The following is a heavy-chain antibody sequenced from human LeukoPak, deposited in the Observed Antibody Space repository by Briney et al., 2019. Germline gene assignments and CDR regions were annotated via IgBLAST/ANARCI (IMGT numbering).Heavy chain of an antibody. CDR1: GFTVSSNY. CDR2: IYSGGST. D-gene: IGHD3-22*01. V-gene: IGHV3-53*04. CDR3: AREYYYDSSGYYYA. Sequence: GGSLRLSCVASGFTVSSNYMSWVRQAPGKGLEWVSVIYSGGSTYYADSVKGRFTISRHNSKNTLYLQMNSLRAEDTAVYYCAREYYYDSSGYYYAWGQGTLVTVSS. J-gene: IGHJ4*02.